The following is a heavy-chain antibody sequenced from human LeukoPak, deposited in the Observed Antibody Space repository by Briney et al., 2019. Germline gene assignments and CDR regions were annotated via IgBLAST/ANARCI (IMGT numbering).Heavy chain of an antibody. D-gene: IGHD3-22*01. CDR1: GYTFNNYG. J-gene: IGHJ4*02. V-gene: IGHV1-69*13. CDR3: ARETTGYYYVY. Sequence: SVKVSCKASGYTFNNYGISWVRQAPGQGLEWMGGIIPIFETANYAQKFQGRVTITADESTNTAYMELNSLRSEDTAVYYCARETTGYYYVYWGQGTLVTVSS. CDR2: IIPIFETA.